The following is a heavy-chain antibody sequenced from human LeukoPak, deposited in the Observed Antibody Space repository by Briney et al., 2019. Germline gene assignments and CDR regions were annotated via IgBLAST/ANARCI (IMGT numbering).Heavy chain of an antibody. D-gene: IGHD3-10*01. CDR1: GFTVSSNY. Sequence: GGSLRLSCAASGFTVSSNYMSWVRQAPGKGLEWVSVIYSGGSTYYADSVKGRFTISRDNSKNTLYLQINSLRAEGTAVYYCASKLLWFGELSDDAFDIWGQGTMVTVSS. J-gene: IGHJ3*02. CDR3: ASKLLWFGELSDDAFDI. CDR2: IYSGGST. V-gene: IGHV3-53*01.